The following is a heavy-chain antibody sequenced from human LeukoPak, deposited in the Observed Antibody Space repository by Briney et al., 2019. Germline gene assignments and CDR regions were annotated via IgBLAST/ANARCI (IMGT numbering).Heavy chain of an antibody. Sequence: GGSLRLSCAASGFTVNNKYMSWVRQAPGKGLEWVSVIYSDGGTFYSDSVKGRFTISRDSSKNTLYLQMNSLRADDTAVYYCARDSSGPAFWGQGTLVTVSS. D-gene: IGHD6-19*01. CDR1: GFTVNNKY. J-gene: IGHJ4*02. CDR3: ARDSSGPAF. V-gene: IGHV3-53*01. CDR2: IYSDGGT.